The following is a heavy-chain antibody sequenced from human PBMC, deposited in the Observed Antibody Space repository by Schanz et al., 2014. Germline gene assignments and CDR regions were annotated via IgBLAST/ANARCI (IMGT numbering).Heavy chain of an antibody. CDR2: LSANGDST. CDR1: GFTLSNYA. J-gene: IGHJ5*01. V-gene: IGHV3-64*01. CDR3: AKQHIVRGVIYLNWFDS. D-gene: IGHD3-10*01. Sequence: VQLVDSGGGLVKPGGSLRLSCAAPGFTLSNYAMHWVRQTPDKGLEWVSGLSANGDSTFYSSSVKGRFTISRDNSKNTVHLQMNSLRAEDTAVYYCAKQHIVRGVIYLNWFDSWGQGTLVTVSA.